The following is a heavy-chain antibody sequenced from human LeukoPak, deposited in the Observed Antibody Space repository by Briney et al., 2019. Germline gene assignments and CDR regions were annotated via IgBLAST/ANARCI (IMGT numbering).Heavy chain of an antibody. Sequence: ASVTVSCMASGYTFTDYYMHWVRQAPGQGREWMGWINPKRGGTNYAQKFQGRVTITSATSISTAYIDLSRLRSDDTAVYYCARWDPTYDIAASGTSNYYWGQGTLVTVSS. D-gene: IGHD6-13*01. CDR3: ARWDPTYDIAASGTSNYY. J-gene: IGHJ4*02. V-gene: IGHV1-2*02. CDR2: INPKRGGT. CDR1: GYTFTDYY.